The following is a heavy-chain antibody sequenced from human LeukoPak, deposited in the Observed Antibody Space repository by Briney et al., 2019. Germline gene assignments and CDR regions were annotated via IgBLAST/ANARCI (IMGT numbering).Heavy chain of an antibody. J-gene: IGHJ4*02. CDR2: ISGSGGST. CDR3: AKDSSGWSRDTYYFDY. D-gene: IGHD6-19*01. V-gene: IGHV3-23*01. CDR1: GFTFSSYA. Sequence: GGSLRLSCAASGFTFSSYAMSWVRQAPGKGLEWVSAISGSGGSTYYADSVKGRFTISRDNSKNTLYLQMNSLRAEDTAVYYCAKDSSGWSRDTYYFDYWGQGTLVTVSS.